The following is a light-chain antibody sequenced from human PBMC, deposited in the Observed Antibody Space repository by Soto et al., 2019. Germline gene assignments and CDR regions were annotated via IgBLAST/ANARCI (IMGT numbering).Light chain of an antibody. CDR1: SSNIGNNY. CDR3: GTWDSSLSVYV. J-gene: IGLJ1*01. V-gene: IGLV1-51*01. CDR2: DSD. Sequence: QSVLTQPPSVSAAPGQKVTISCSGGSSNIGNNYVSWYQHLPGTAPKLLIFDSDERPPGIPDRFSGSKSGTSATLGITGLQTGDEADYYCGTWDSSLSVYVFGTGTKV.